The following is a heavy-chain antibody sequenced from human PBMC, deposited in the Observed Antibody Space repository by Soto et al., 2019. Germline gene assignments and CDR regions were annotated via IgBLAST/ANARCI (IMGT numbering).Heavy chain of an antibody. CDR3: ARVVVVVVAATSVNWFDP. D-gene: IGHD2-15*01. CDR1: GGSISSGDYY. J-gene: IGHJ5*02. Sequence: QVQLQESGPGLVKPSQTLSLTCTVSGGSISSGDYYWSWIRQPPGKGLEWIGYIYYSGSTYYNPSLKSRVTISVDTSKNQFSLKLSSVTAADTAVYYCARVVVVVVAATSVNWFDPWGQGTLVTVSS. CDR2: IYYSGST. V-gene: IGHV4-30-4*01.